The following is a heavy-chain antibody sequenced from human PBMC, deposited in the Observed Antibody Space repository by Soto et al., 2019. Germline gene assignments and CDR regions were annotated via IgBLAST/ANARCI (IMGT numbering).Heavy chain of an antibody. D-gene: IGHD6-19*01. Sequence: PVGSLRLSCAASGFTFSDYYMSWIRQAPGKGLEWVSYISSSSSYTNYADSVKGRFTISRDNAKNSLYLQMNSLRAEDTAVYYCAREAYSSGWPHYYYYGMDVWGQGTTVTV. J-gene: IGHJ6*02. V-gene: IGHV3-11*06. CDR3: AREAYSSGWPHYYYYGMDV. CDR1: GFTFSDYY. CDR2: ISSSSSYT.